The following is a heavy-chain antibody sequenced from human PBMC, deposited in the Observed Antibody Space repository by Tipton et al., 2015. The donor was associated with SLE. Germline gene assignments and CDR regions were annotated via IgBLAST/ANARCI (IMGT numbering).Heavy chain of an antibody. CDR3: ARGDWYFYL. Sequence: TLSLTCTVSGGSISSYYWSWIRQPPGQGLEWIGYIYYSGSTNDNPSLKSRVTISVDTSKNQFSLKLSSVTAADTAVYYCARGDWYFYLWGRGTLVTVPS. J-gene: IGHJ2*01. CDR2: IYYSGST. CDR1: GGSISSYY. V-gene: IGHV4-59*01.